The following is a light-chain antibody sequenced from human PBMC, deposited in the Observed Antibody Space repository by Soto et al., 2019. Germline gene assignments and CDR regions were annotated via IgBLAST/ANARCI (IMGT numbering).Light chain of an antibody. Sequence: DIQMTQSPSTLSASVGDRVTITCRASQTISTWLAWYQQKPGKAPKLLIYKASSLESGVPSRFSGSGSGTEFTLTITSLQPDDFATYYCQQYKGFSRTVGQGTKVDIK. CDR1: QTISTW. V-gene: IGKV1-5*03. CDR3: QQYKGFSRT. J-gene: IGKJ1*01. CDR2: KAS.